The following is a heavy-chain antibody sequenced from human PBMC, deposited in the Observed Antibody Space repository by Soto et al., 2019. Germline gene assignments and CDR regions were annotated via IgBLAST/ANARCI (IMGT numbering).Heavy chain of an antibody. CDR2: IYPGDSDT. CDR1: GYSFTSYW. Sequence: GESLKISCKGSGYSFTSYWIGWVRQMPGKGLEWMGIIYPGDSDTRYSPSFQGQVTISADKSISTAYLQWSSLKASDTAMYYCATGISVVVPARKSFDPWGQANMVTVYS. V-gene: IGHV5-51*01. CDR3: ATGISVVVPARKSFDP. J-gene: IGHJ5*02. D-gene: IGHD2-2*01.